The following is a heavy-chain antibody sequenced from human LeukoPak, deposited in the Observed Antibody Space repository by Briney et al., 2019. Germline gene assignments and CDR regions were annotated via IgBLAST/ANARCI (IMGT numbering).Heavy chain of an antibody. CDR1: GGSISSYY. CDR3: AREAAAGVDY. J-gene: IGHJ4*02. CDR2: IYYSGST. Sequence: TASETLSLTCTVSGGSISSYYWSWIRQPPGKGLEWIGYIYYSGSTNYNPSLKSRVTMSVDTSKNQFSLKLSSVTAADTAVYYCAREAAAGVDYWGQGTLVTVSS. D-gene: IGHD6-13*01. V-gene: IGHV4-59*01.